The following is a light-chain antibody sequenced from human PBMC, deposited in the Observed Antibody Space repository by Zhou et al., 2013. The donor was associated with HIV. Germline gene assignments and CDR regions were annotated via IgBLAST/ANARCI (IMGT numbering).Light chain of an antibody. CDR2: AAS. V-gene: IGKV1-9*01. Sequence: DIQLTQSPSFLSASVGDRVTLTCRASQAISSYLAWYQQKPGKAPNLLIYAASTLQSGVPSRFSGSGSGTEFTLTISSLQAEDFATYHCQQLDTLPYTFGQGTKLEIK. J-gene: IGKJ2*01. CDR3: QQLDTLPYT. CDR1: QAISSY.